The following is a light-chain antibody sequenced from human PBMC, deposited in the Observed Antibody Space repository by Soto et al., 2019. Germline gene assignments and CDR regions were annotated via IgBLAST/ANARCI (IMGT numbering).Light chain of an antibody. CDR3: QQYYTTPWT. J-gene: IGKJ1*01. Sequence: DIVMTQSPDSLAVSLGERATINCKSSQSVLYRSNNKNYLTWYQQKPGQPPKLLIYWASTRQSGVPDRFSGSGSGTDFTLTINSLQAEDVAVYYCQQYYTTPWTFGQGTKVEI. V-gene: IGKV4-1*01. CDR1: QSVLYRSNNKNY. CDR2: WAS.